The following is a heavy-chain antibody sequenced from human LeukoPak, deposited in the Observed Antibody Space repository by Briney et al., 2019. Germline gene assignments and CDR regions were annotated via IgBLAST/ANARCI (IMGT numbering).Heavy chain of an antibody. CDR2: IKQDVTEK. V-gene: IGHV3-7*03. Sequence: GGSLRLSCAASGFTFSSYWMSWVRQAPGKGLEWVAYIKQDVTEKYYVDSVKGRFSISRDNAKNSLYLQMNSLRAEDTAVYYCAKDLHKTASFGVVITRNYYYYMDVWGKGTTVTVSS. J-gene: IGHJ6*03. CDR3: AKDLHKTASFGVVITRNYYYYMDV. CDR1: GFTFSSYW. D-gene: IGHD3-3*01.